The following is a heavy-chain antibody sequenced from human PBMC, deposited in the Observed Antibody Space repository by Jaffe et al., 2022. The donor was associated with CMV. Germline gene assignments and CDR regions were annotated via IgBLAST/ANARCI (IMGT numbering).Heavy chain of an antibody. Sequence: QVQLVESGGGVVQPGRSLRLSCAASGFTFSSYGMHWVRQAPGKGLEWVAVIWYDGSNKYYADSVKGRFTISRDNSKNTLYLQMNSLRAEDTAVYYCAREGTTIMEYYFDYWGQGTLVTVSS. CDR3: AREGTTIMEYYFDY. J-gene: IGHJ4*02. V-gene: IGHV3-33*08. CDR1: GFTFSSYG. D-gene: IGHD1-1*01. CDR2: IWYDGSNK.